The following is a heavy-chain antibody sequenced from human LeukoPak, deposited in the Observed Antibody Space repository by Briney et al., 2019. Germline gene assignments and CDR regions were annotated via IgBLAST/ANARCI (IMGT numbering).Heavy chain of an antibody. V-gene: IGHV3-48*03. CDR3: ASPLSGYYFDY. CDR2: TSRGGNTI. J-gene: IGHJ4*02. CDR1: GITFSSYE. D-gene: IGHD3-3*01. Sequence: GSLRLSCAASGITFSSYEMNWVRQAPGKGLEWVSYTSRGGNTIYYTDSVKGRFTISRDNAKNSLYLQMNSLRAEDTAVYYCASPLSGYYFDYWGQGTLVTVSS.